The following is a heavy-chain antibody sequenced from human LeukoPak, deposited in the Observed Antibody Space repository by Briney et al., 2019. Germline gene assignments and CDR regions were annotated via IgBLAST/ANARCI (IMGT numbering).Heavy chain of an antibody. D-gene: IGHD1/OR15-1a*01. CDR2: ISSGGSTI. CDR3: ARTNWNKNYYYYYYMDV. Sequence: GGSLRLSCTASGFTFSNFEMNWVRQAPGKGLEWVSYISSGGSTIYYADSVKGRFSISRDNAKNSLYLQMNSLRAGDTSVYYCARTNWNKNYYYYYYMDVWGKGTTVTVSS. V-gene: IGHV3-48*03. CDR1: GFTFSNFE. J-gene: IGHJ6*03.